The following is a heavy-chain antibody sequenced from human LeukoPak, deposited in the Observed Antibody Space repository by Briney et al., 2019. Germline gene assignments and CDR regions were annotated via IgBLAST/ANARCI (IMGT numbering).Heavy chain of an antibody. CDR2: MKQDGSEK. CDR3: AREEPRASFDI. V-gene: IGHV3-7*01. J-gene: IGHJ3*02. CDR1: GFTFSSYW. D-gene: IGHD1-26*01. Sequence: GGSLRLSCAASGFTFSSYWMSWVRQAPGKGLEWVANMKQDGSEKYYVDSVKGRFTISRDNAKNSLYLQMNSLRAEDTAVYYRAREEPRASFDIWGQGTMVTVSS.